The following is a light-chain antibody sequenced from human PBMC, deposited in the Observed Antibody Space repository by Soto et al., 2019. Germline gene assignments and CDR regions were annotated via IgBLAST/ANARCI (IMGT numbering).Light chain of an antibody. CDR2: GTS. J-gene: IGKJ1*01. Sequence: DIQMTQSPSSLSASVGDRVTITCRASQSITNLLNWYQHKPGQAPKLLIYGTSSLLTGVPSRFSGSGSGTDFTLTISGLQLEDFATYYCQHTYSSLWTFGQGTTVENK. CDR1: QSITNL. CDR3: QHTYSSLWT. V-gene: IGKV1-39*01.